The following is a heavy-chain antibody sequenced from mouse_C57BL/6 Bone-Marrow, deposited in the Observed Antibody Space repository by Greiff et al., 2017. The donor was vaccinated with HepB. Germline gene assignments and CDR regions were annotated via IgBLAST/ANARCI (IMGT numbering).Heavy chain of an antibody. CDR2: IYPRSGNT. V-gene: IGHV1-81*01. D-gene: IGHD3-2*02. J-gene: IGHJ1*03. Sequence: QVQLKESGAELARPGASVKLSCKASGYTFTSYGISWVKQRTGQGLEWIGEIYPRSGNTYYNEKFKGKATLTADKSSSTAYMELRSLTSEDSAVYFCARETAQSYWYFDVWGTGTTVTVSS. CDR1: GYTFTSYG. CDR3: ARETAQSYWYFDV.